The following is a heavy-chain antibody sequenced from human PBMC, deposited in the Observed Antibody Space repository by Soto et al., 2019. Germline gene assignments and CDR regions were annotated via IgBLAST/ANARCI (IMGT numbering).Heavy chain of an antibody. CDR3: ARDGLVARGYNWFDP. CDR2: IIPIFGTA. J-gene: IGHJ5*02. Sequence: SVKVSCKASGGTFSSYAISWVRQAPGQGLEWMGGIIPIFGTANYAQKFQGRVTITADKSTSTAYMELSSLRSEDTAVYYCARDGLVARGYNWFDPWGQGTLVTSPQ. V-gene: IGHV1-69*06. D-gene: IGHD2-2*01. CDR1: GGTFSSYA.